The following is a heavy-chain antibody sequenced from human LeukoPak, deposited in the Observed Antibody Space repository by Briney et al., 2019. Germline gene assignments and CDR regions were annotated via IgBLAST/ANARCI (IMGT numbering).Heavy chain of an antibody. V-gene: IGHV1-8*01. Sequence: ASVKVSCKASGYTFTSYDINWVRQATGQELEWMGWMNPNSGNTGYAQKFQGRVTMTRNTSISTAYMELSSLRSEDTAVYYCARRIAVAGYYYYGMDVWGQGTTVTVSS. J-gene: IGHJ6*02. CDR1: GYTFTSYD. D-gene: IGHD6-19*01. CDR3: ARRIAVAGYYYYGMDV. CDR2: MNPNSGNT.